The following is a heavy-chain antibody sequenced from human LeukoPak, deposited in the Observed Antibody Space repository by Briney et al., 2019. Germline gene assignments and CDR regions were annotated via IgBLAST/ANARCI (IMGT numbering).Heavy chain of an antibody. D-gene: IGHD3-10*01. Sequence: KSSETLSLTCAVYGGSFSIYYWSWIRQPPGKGLEWLGEINHSGSTNYNPSLKSRVTISVDTSKNQFSLKLSSVTAADTAVYYCARLPRLWFGELSYYFDYWGQGTLVTVSS. CDR2: INHSGST. CDR3: ARLPRLWFGELSYYFDY. CDR1: GGSFSIYY. V-gene: IGHV4-34*01. J-gene: IGHJ4*02.